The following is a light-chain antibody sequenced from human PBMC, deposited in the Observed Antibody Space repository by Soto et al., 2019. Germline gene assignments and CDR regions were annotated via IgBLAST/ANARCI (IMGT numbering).Light chain of an antibody. CDR3: CSYTSSTTYV. Sequence: QSALTQPASVSGSPGQSITISCTGTSSDISIYNYVSWYQQHPGKAPKLIIYEVSNRPSGISNRFSGAKSGNTASLTISGLQVEDEADYYCCSYTSSTTYVFGAGPKVTV. V-gene: IGLV2-14*01. CDR2: EVS. CDR1: SSDISIYNY. J-gene: IGLJ1*01.